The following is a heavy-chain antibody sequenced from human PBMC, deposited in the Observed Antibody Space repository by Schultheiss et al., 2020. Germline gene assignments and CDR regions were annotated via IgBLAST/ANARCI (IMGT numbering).Heavy chain of an antibody. J-gene: IGHJ6*02. CDR2: ISGSGGST. Sequence: GGSLRLSCAASGFTFSSYSMNWVRQAPGKGLEWVSAISGSGGSTYYADSVKGRFTISRDNSKNTLYLQMNSLRAEDTAVYYCAKEKPYGSGAVNGLDVWGQGTTVTVSS. D-gene: IGHD3-10*01. CDR1: GFTFSSYS. V-gene: IGHV3-23*01. CDR3: AKEKPYGSGAVNGLDV.